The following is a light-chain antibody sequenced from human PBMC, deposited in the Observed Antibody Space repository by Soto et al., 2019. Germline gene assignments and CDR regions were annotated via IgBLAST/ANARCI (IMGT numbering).Light chain of an antibody. J-gene: IGKJ2*01. CDR3: QQYYSTRT. V-gene: IGKV4-1*01. CDR2: WAS. CDR1: QSVLSSSNNKHG. Sequence: DIVMTQSPDSLAVSLGERVTINCKSSQSVLSSSNNKHGVAWYQQKPGQPPKLLIHWASTRESGVPDRFSGSWSGTDFTLTISSLQAEDVAVYYCQQYYSTRTFGQGTKLEIK.